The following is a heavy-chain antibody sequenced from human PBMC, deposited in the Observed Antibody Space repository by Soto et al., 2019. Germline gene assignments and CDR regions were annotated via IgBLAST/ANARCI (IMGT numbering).Heavy chain of an antibody. D-gene: IGHD2-15*01. CDR1: GFNFSSYT. Sequence: GGSLRLSCAASGFNFSSYTINWVRQAPGKRLEWLSSISSSGYIFSTDSVRGRFTISRDNAKNSVYLQINSLRAEDTAVYFCARDCSGGSCYPGMDVWGQGTTVTVSS. CDR3: ARDCSGGSCYPGMDV. V-gene: IGHV3-21*01. J-gene: IGHJ6*02. CDR2: ISSSGYI.